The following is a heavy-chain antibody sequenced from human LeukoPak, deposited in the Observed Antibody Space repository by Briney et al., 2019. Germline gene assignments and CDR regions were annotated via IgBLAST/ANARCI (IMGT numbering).Heavy chain of an antibody. V-gene: IGHV3-21*01. CDR1: GFSLSDYT. Sequence: PGGSLRLSCAASGFSLSDYTMNWVRQAPGKGLEWVSSISGGGRSIYYVDSVKGRFTISRDNAKNSLYLQMNSLRAEDTAVYYCARDLGRPDWFDPWGQGTLVTVSS. D-gene: IGHD1-26*01. CDR2: ISGGGRSI. J-gene: IGHJ5*02. CDR3: ARDLGRPDWFDP.